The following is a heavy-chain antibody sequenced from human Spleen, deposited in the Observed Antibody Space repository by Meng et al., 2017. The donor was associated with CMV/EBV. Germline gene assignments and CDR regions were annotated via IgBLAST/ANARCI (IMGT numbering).Heavy chain of an antibody. J-gene: IGHJ4*02. Sequence: QVHVQEPGPGLVKPSGTLSLTCSVSGVSISGFYWSWIRQPAGKGLEWIGRIYISGDTNYNPSLKSRVTISKDTSKNQISLRLTSVTAADTAVYYCATGSGDFDHWGRGTLVTVSS. D-gene: IGHD1-26*01. V-gene: IGHV4-4*07. CDR3: ATGSGDFDH. CDR1: GVSISGFY. CDR2: IYISGDT.